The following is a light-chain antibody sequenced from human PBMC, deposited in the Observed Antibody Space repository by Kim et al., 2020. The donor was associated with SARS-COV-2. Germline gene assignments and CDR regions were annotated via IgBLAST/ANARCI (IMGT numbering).Light chain of an antibody. CDR2: DTS. V-gene: IGKV3-11*01. CDR1: QSVSSD. J-gene: IGKJ5*01. CDR3: QQRSNWPVT. Sequence: VSPGERATLSCRASQSVSSDLAWYQQKPGRAPRLLIYDTSNRATGIPARFSGSGSGTDFSLTISSLEPEDFAVYYCQQRSNWPVTFGPGTRLEIK.